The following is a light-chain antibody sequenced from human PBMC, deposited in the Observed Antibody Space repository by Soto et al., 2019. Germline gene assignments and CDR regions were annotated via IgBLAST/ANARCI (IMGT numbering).Light chain of an antibody. Sequence: DIVMTQSPLSLPVTPGEPASISCRSSQSLLKRNGYNCLEWYLQKPGQSPQLLIYLGSNRASGVTDRFSGSGSGTDFTLKISRVEAEDVGVYFCMQSLQSPLTFGQGTKVEIK. V-gene: IGKV2-28*01. CDR1: QSLLKRNGYNC. CDR3: MQSLQSPLT. CDR2: LGS. J-gene: IGKJ1*01.